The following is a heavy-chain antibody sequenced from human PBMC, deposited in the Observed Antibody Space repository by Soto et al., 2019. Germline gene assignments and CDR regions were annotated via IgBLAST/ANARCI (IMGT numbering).Heavy chain of an antibody. J-gene: IGHJ4*02. CDR2: INSDGSST. CDR1: GFTFSSYW. Sequence: EVQLVESGGGLVQPGGSLRLSCAASGFTFSSYWMHWVRQAPGKGLVWVSRINSDGSSTSYADSVKGRFTISRDNAKNTLYLQMNSLRAEDTAVYYCARVEGGYSEAVPIDYWGQGTLVTVSS. CDR3: ARVEGGYSEAVPIDY. V-gene: IGHV3-74*01. D-gene: IGHD5-18*01.